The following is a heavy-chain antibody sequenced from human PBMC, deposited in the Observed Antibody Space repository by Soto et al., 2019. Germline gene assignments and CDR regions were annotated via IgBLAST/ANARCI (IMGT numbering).Heavy chain of an antibody. CDR3: ARDFYGGFSYGPWDN. CDR2: IKQDGSAK. V-gene: IGHV3-7*01. J-gene: IGHJ4*02. CDR1: GFTFWGDW. Sequence: EVQLVESGGGLVQPGGSLRLSCVASGFTFWGDWMSWVRQAPGKGLEWVANIKQDGSAKQYLDSVRGRFTSSRDNSKNSVYLQMNSLRGEDTALYYCARDFYGGFSYGPWDNWGQGTLITVSS. D-gene: IGHD2-15*01.